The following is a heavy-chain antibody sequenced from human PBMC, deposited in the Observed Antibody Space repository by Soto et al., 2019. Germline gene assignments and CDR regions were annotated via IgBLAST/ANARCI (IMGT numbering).Heavy chain of an antibody. V-gene: IGHV4-59*01. CDR2: IYYSGST. D-gene: IGHD6-6*01. J-gene: IGHJ5*02. Sequence: SETLSLTCTVSGGSISSYYWSWIRQPPGKGLEWIGYIYYSGSTNYNPSLKSRVTISVDTSKSQFSLKLSSVTAADTAVYYCARGDSSSSGWFDPWGQGTLVTV. CDR3: ARGDSSSSGWFDP. CDR1: GGSISSYY.